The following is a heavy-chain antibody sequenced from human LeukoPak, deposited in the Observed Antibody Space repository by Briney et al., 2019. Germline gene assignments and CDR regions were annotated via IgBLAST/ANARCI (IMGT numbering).Heavy chain of an antibody. Sequence: GRSLRLSCAASGFTFSSYGMHWVRQAPGKGLEWVAVIWYDGSNKYYADPVKGRFTISRDNSKNTLYLQMNSLRAEDTAVYYCAGGGGDCSSTSCFLTPIDYWGQGTLVTVPS. CDR1: GFTFSSYG. D-gene: IGHD2-2*01. J-gene: IGHJ4*02. CDR2: IWYDGSNK. CDR3: AGGGGDCSSTSCFLTPIDY. V-gene: IGHV3-33*01.